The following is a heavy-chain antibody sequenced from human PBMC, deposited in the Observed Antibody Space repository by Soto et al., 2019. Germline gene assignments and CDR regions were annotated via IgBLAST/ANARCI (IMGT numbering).Heavy chain of an antibody. CDR2: IYYSGST. CDR1: GGSISSSSYY. V-gene: IGHV4-39*01. J-gene: IGHJ4*02. Sequence: SQTMSLTCTVSGGSISSSSYYWGWIRQPPGKGLEWIGSIYYSGSTYYNPSLKSRVTISVDTSKNQFSLKLSSVTAAYTAVYYCARLWDYFDYWGQGTLVTVSS. CDR3: ARLWDYFDY. D-gene: IGHD7-27*01.